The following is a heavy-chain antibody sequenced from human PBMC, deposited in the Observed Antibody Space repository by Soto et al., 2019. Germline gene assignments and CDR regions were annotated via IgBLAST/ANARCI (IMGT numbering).Heavy chain of an antibody. Sequence: SGPTLGNATQTLTLTCTFSGFSLITSGLGVGWIRQPPGKALEWLALIYWNDDKRYSPSLKGRLTITKDTSKNQVVLTMTNMDPVDTATYYCAHRSMIVGFPPGGYVWGQGTTVTVSS. V-gene: IGHV2-5*01. D-gene: IGHD3-22*01. CDR2: IYWNDDK. J-gene: IGHJ6*02. CDR3: AHRSMIVGFPPGGYV. CDR1: GFSLITSGLG.